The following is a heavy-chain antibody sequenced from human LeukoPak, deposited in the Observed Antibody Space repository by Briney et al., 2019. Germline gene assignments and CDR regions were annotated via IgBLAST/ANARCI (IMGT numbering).Heavy chain of an antibody. Sequence: DPSETLSLTCAVYGGSFSGYYWSWIRQPPGKGLEWVGVITHSGSTNYNPSLKSRVIISVVTSKNQFSMKLSSVTAADTAVYYCARVFRVVPAAIRPSRIYFDYWCQGTVIIVTS. CDR2: ITHSGST. V-gene: IGHV4-34*01. D-gene: IGHD2-2*02. J-gene: IGHJ4*02. CDR1: GGSFSGYY. CDR3: ARVFRVVPAAIRPSRIYFDY.